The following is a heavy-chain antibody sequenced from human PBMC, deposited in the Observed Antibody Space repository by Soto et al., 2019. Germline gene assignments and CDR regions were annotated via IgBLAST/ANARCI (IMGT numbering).Heavy chain of an antibody. Sequence: PSETLSLTCTVSGGSISSGGYYWSWIRQHPGKGLEWIGYIYYSGSTYYYPSLKSRVTISVDTSKNQFSLKLSSVTAADTAVYYCARVGGRNVAFDIWDQGTMVIVSS. CDR3: ARVGGRNVAFDI. CDR2: IYYSGST. CDR1: GGSISSGGYY. V-gene: IGHV4-31*03. J-gene: IGHJ3*02.